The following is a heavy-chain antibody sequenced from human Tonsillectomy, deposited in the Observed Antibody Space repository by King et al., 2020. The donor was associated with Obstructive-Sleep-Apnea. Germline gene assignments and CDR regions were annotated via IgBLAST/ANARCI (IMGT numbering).Heavy chain of an antibody. V-gene: IGHV4-34*01. CDR3: ARTLGYDFWRGYRYYYGMDV. Sequence: VQLQQWGAGLLKPSETLSLTCAVYGGSFSGYYWSWIRQPPGKGLEGIGEINHSGSTNYNPSLKSRATFSVATSKNQFSLRLSSVTAADTAVYYGARTLGYDFWRGYRYYYGMDVWGQGTTVTVSS. D-gene: IGHD3-3*01. CDR1: GGSFSGYY. CDR2: INHSGST. J-gene: IGHJ6*02.